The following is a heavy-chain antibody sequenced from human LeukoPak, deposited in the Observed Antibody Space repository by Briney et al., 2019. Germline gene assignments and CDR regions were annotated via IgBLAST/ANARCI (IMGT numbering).Heavy chain of an antibody. Sequence: GASVKVSCKASGGTFSSYAISWVRQAPGQGLEWMGGIIPIFGTANYAQKFQGRVTITADESTSTAYMELSSLRSEDTAVYYCAKSRPSFPRDAFDIWGQGTMVTVSS. CDR3: AKSRPSFPRDAFDI. CDR2: IIPIFGTA. V-gene: IGHV1-69*13. CDR1: GGTFSSYA. D-gene: IGHD2-21*01. J-gene: IGHJ3*02.